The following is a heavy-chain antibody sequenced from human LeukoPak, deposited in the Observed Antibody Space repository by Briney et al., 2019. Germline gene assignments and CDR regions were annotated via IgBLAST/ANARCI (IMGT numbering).Heavy chain of an antibody. J-gene: IGHJ3*02. CDR1: GFTFSSYW. CDR2: IKQDGSEK. CDR3: AREPQPDYESPDAFDI. V-gene: IGHV3-7*01. D-gene: IGHD3-22*01. Sequence: GGSLRLSCAASGFTFSSYWMSWIRQAPGKGLEWVANIKQDGSEKYYVDSVKGRFTISRDNAKNSLYLQMNTLRAEDTALYYCAREPQPDYESPDAFDISGQGTMVPVSS.